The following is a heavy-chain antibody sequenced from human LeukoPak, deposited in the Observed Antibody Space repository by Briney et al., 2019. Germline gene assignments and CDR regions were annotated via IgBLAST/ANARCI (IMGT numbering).Heavy chain of an antibody. Sequence: PSETLSLTCAVYGGSFSGYYWSWIRQPPGKGLEWIGEINHSGSTNYNPSLKSRVTISVDTSKNQFSLKLSSVTAADTAVYYCARGTYCGGDCYSGYNWFDPRGQGTLVTVSS. D-gene: IGHD2-21*02. CDR2: INHSGST. J-gene: IGHJ5*02. V-gene: IGHV4-34*01. CDR3: ARGTYCGGDCYSGYNWFDP. CDR1: GGSFSGYY.